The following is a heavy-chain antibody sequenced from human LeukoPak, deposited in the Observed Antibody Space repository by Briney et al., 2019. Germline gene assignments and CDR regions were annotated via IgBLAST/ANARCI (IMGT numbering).Heavy chain of an antibody. CDR1: GFTVSINY. Sequence: PGGSLRLSCAASGFTVSINYMSWVRQAPGKGLERVSVIYTGGSTYYADSVKGRFTLSRDNSKNTLYLQMKSLRAEDTAVYYCASHYDYGGSLDYWGQGTLVTVSS. D-gene: IGHD4-23*01. CDR3: ASHYDYGGSLDY. V-gene: IGHV3-53*01. J-gene: IGHJ4*02. CDR2: IYTGGST.